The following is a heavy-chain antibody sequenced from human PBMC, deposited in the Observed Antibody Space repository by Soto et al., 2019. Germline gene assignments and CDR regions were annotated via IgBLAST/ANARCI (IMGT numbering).Heavy chain of an antibody. Sequence: GGSLRLSCAASGFTFSNAWMGWVRQAPGKGLEWVGRIKSKTDGGTTDYAAPVKGRFTISRDDSKNTLYLQMNSLKTEDTAVYYCTTDKTVVPAAYFDYWGQGTLVTVSS. V-gene: IGHV3-15*01. CDR1: GFTFSNAW. CDR2: IKSKTDGGTT. D-gene: IGHD2-2*01. J-gene: IGHJ4*02. CDR3: TTDKTVVPAAYFDY.